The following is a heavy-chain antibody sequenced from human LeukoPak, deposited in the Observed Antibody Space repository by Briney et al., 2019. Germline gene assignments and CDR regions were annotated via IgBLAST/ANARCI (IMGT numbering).Heavy chain of an antibody. V-gene: IGHV4-59*08. CDR1: GGSISSYY. CDR3: ARRYCSGGSCYYDAFDI. CDR2: IYYSGST. J-gene: IGHJ3*02. D-gene: IGHD2-15*01. Sequence: SETLSLTCTVSGGSISSYYWSWIRQPPGKGLEWIGYIYYSGSTNYNPSLKSRVTISVDTSKNQFSLKLSSVTAADTAVYYCARRYCSGGSCYYDAFDIWGQGTMVTVSS.